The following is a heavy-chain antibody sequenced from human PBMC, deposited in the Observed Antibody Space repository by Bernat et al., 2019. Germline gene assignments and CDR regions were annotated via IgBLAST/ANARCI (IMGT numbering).Heavy chain of an antibody. CDR3: ARDRSSWNYYYYYGMDV. V-gene: IGHV3-20*04. D-gene: IGHD6-13*01. Sequence: EVQLVESGGGVVRPGGSLRLSCAASGFTFDDYGMSWVRQAPGKGLEWVSGSNWNGGSTGYADSVKGRFTISRDNAKNSLYLQMNSLRAEDTALYYCARDRSSWNYYYYYGMDVWGQGTTVTVSS. CDR2: SNWNGGST. J-gene: IGHJ6*02. CDR1: GFTFDDYG.